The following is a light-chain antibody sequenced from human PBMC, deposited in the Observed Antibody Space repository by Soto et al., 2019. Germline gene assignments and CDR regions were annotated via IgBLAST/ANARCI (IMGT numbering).Light chain of an antibody. J-gene: IGLJ1*01. CDR1: SSNIGAGYD. Sequence: QSVLTQPPSVSGAPGQRVTISCTGSSSNIGAGYDVHWYQQLPGTAPKLLISGNSNRPSGVPDRFSGSKSGTSASLAITGLQAEDEADYYCQSYDSSLSGYVFVTGTKLTVL. CDR2: GNS. V-gene: IGLV1-40*01. CDR3: QSYDSSLSGYV.